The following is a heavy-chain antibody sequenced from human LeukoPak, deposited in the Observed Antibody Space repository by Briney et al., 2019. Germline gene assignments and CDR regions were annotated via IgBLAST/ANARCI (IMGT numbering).Heavy chain of an antibody. V-gene: IGHV3-66*01. CDR3: ARRYYYGSGSYLHTHWYFDL. CDR2: IYSGGST. D-gene: IGHD3-10*01. Sequence: GGSLRLSCAASGFTVSSNYMSWVRQAPGKGLEWVSVIYSGGSTYYADSVKGRFTISRDNSKNTLYLQMNSLRAEDTAVYYCARRYYYGSGSYLHTHWYFDLWGRGTLVTVSS. J-gene: IGHJ2*01. CDR1: GFTVSSNY.